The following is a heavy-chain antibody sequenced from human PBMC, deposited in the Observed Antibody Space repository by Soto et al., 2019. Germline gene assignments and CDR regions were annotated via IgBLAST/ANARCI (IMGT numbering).Heavy chain of an antibody. J-gene: IGHJ5*02. D-gene: IGHD2-15*01. CDR3: ARGDHCSGGSCFDWFDP. Sequence: QVQLVESGGGVVQPGRSLRLSCAASGFTFSSYAMHWVRQAPGKGLAWVAVISYDGSNKYYADSVKGRFTISRDNSKNTLYLQMNSLRAEDTAVYYCARGDHCSGGSCFDWFDPWGQGTLVTVSS. V-gene: IGHV3-30-3*01. CDR1: GFTFSSYA. CDR2: ISYDGSNK.